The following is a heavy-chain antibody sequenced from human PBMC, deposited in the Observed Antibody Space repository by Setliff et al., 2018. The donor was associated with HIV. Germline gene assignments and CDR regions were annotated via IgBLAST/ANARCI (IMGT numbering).Heavy chain of an antibody. CDR3: ARVETTVTSRLDY. D-gene: IGHD4-17*01. CDR1: GFSISSGFF. V-gene: IGHV4-38-2*01. J-gene: IGHJ4*02. CDR2: IYQSGTT. Sequence: PSETLSLTCAVSGFSISSGFFWGWVRQPPGKGLEWIGGIYQSGTTYYNPALKSRVTISVDTSKNQFSLRLTSVTAADTAVYFCARVETTVTSRLDYWGQGTLVTVSS.